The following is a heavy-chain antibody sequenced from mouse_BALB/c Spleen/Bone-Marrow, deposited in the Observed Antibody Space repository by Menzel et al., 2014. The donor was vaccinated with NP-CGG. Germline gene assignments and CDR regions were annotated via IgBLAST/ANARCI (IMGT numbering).Heavy chain of an antibody. CDR1: GYTFTDYY. CDR2: IYPGSGNT. CDR3: ARDHYGNYEGFDY. D-gene: IGHD2-1*01. V-gene: IGHV1-77*01. Sequence: QVQLQQSGAELARPGTSVKLSSKASGYTFTDYYINWVKQRTGQGLEWIGEIYPGSGNTYYNEKFKGKATLTADKSSSTVNIHLSSLTSEDSAVYFCARDHYGNYEGFDYWGQGTLVTVSA. J-gene: IGHJ3*01.